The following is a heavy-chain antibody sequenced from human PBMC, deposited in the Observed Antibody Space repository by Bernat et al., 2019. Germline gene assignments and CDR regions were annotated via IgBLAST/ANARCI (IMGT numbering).Heavy chain of an antibody. CDR1: GFTFSSYA. CDR3: ARRPIGSSSFTKNNWFDP. J-gene: IGHJ5*02. V-gene: IGHV3-30-3*01. CDR2: ISYDGSNK. Sequence: VQLVESGGGLVQPGGSLRLSCAASGFTFSSYAMHWVRQAPGKGLEWVAVISYDGSNKYYADSVKGRFTISRDNSKNTLYLQMNSLRAEDTAVYYCARRPIGSSSFTKNNWFDPWGQGTLVTVSS. D-gene: IGHD6-6*01.